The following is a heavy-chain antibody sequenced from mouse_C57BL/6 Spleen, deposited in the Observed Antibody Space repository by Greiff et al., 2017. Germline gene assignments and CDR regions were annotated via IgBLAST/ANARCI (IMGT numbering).Heavy chain of an antibody. Sequence: QVQLQQPGAELVKPGASVKLSCKASGYTFTSYWMHWVKQRPGRGLEWIGRIEPNSGGTKYNEKFKSKATLTVDKPSSTAYMQLSSLTSEDSAVYYCARRAGIYYDYDSYAMDYWGQGTSVTVSS. J-gene: IGHJ4*01. CDR3: ARRAGIYYDYDSYAMDY. CDR2: IEPNSGGT. V-gene: IGHV1-72*01. D-gene: IGHD2-4*01. CDR1: GYTFTSYW.